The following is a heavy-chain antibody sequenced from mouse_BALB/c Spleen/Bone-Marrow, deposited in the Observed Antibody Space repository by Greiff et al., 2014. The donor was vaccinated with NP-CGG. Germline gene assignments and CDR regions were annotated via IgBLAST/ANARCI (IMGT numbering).Heavy chain of an antibody. D-gene: IGHD1-1*01. CDR1: GFTFSSYA. J-gene: IGHJ1*01. CDR2: ISSGGSYT. V-gene: IGHV5-9-3*01. Sequence: VQLQQSGGGLVKPGGSLKLSCAASGFTFSSYAMSWVRQTPEKRLEWVATISSGGSYTYYADSVKGRFTISRDTAKNTLYLQMSSLMSEDTAIYYCARQDYYGSSPHWYFDVWGAGTTVTVSP. CDR3: ARQDYYGSSPHWYFDV.